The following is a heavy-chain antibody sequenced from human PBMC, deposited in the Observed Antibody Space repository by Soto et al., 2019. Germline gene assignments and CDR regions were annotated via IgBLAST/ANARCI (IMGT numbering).Heavy chain of an antibody. D-gene: IGHD2-2*02. CDR3: ARQVPAAIRLGWFDP. CDR1: GGSIIRSTYY. Sequence: SETLSLTCTVSGGSIIRSTYYWGWIRQPPGKGLEVIGSIYYSGSTYYRPSLKSRVTISVDTSKNQFSLKLSSVTAADTAVYYCARQVPAAIRLGWFDPWGQGTLVTVSS. V-gene: IGHV4-39*01. J-gene: IGHJ5*02. CDR2: IYYSGST.